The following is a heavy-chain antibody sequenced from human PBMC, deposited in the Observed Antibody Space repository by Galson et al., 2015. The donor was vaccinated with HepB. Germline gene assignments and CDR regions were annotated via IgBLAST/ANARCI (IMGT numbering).Heavy chain of an antibody. D-gene: IGHD1-26*01. Sequence: SLRLSCAASGFTFSSYAMHWVRQAPGKGLEWVAVISYDGSNKYYADSVKGRFTISRDNSKNTLYLQMNSLRAEDTAVYYCASTGPHWELPGPYWGQGTLVTVSS. CDR3: ASTGPHWELPGPY. J-gene: IGHJ4*02. V-gene: IGHV3-30-3*01. CDR1: GFTFSSYA. CDR2: ISYDGSNK.